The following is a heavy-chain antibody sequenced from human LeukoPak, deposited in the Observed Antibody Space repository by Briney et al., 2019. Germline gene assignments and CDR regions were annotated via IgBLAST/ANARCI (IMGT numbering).Heavy chain of an antibody. Sequence: GGSLRLSCAASGFTFSSYAMSWVRQAPGKGLEWVSVIYSGGSTYYADSVKGRFTISRDNSKNTVYLQMNSLRAEDTAIYYCARDSDYYAFTYWGQGTMVTVSS. D-gene: IGHD1-26*01. CDR3: ARDSDYYAFTY. CDR2: IYSGGST. J-gene: IGHJ4*02. CDR1: GFTFSSYA. V-gene: IGHV3-53*01.